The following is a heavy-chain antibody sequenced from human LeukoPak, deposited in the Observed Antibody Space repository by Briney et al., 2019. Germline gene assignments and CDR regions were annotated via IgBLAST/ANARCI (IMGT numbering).Heavy chain of an antibody. Sequence: GGSLRLSCTASGFVFSDFWMGWVRQAPGKGPEWVADIKQDGTKKYYLDSVKGRFTISRDNAKNSLYLQLNSLRAEDTAVYYCARSIGGRFQQVWGKGTTVTVSS. CDR3: ARSIGGRFQQV. D-gene: IGHD3-3*01. CDR1: GFVFSDFW. V-gene: IGHV3-7*03. CDR2: IKQDGTKK. J-gene: IGHJ6*04.